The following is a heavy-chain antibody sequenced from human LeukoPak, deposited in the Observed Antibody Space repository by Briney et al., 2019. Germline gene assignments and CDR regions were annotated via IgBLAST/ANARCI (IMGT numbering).Heavy chain of an antibody. CDR1: GYSISSGYY. CDR3: ARDSLRFLEWSPGWFDP. J-gene: IGHJ5*02. V-gene: IGHV4-38-2*02. CDR2: IDQSGST. Sequence: PSETLSLTCTVSGYSISSGYYWGCIRQPPGKGLEWIGSIDQSGSTYYNPSLKSRVTISVDTSKNQFSLKLSSVTAADTAVYFCARDSLRFLEWSPGWFDPWGQGILVTVSS. D-gene: IGHD3-3*01.